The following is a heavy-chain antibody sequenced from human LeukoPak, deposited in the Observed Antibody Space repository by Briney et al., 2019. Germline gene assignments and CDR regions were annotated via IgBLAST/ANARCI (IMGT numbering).Heavy chain of an antibody. Sequence: PGRSLRLSCAASGFTFSSYGMHWVRQAPGKGLEWVAVISYDGSNKYYADSVKGRFTISRDNSKNTLYLQMNSLRAEDTAVYYCAKGGYCSSTSCYYYYYYGMDVWGQGTMVTVSS. J-gene: IGHJ6*02. D-gene: IGHD2-2*01. CDR2: ISYDGSNK. V-gene: IGHV3-30*18. CDR1: GFTFSSYG. CDR3: AKGGYCSSTSCYYYYYYGMDV.